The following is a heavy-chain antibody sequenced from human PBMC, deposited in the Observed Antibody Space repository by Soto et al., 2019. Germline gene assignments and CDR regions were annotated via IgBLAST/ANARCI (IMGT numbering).Heavy chain of an antibody. CDR1: GFRFSSYS. V-gene: IGHV3-23*01. CDR2: ITATGDST. CDR3: ATMNGYFEY. Sequence: GGSLRLSCADSGFRFSSYSMSWVRQTPGKGLEWVAAITATGDSTYYADSVTGRFTISRDNSKKTHYLQMTSLRAEDTAMYYCATMNGYFEYWGQGPPVTFSS. J-gene: IGHJ4*02. D-gene: IGHD3-22*01.